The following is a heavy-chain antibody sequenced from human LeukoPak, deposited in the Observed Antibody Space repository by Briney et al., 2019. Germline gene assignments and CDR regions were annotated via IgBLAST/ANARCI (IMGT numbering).Heavy chain of an antibody. Sequence: GASVKVSCKASGYTFTGYYMHWVRQAPGQGLEWMGWINPNSGGTNYAQKFQGRVTMTRDTSISTAYMGLSRLRSDDTAVYYCARAPRSGWYASWFDPWGQGTLVTVSS. J-gene: IGHJ5*02. CDR3: ARAPRSGWYASWFDP. CDR1: GYTFTGYY. D-gene: IGHD6-19*01. CDR2: INPNSGGT. V-gene: IGHV1-2*02.